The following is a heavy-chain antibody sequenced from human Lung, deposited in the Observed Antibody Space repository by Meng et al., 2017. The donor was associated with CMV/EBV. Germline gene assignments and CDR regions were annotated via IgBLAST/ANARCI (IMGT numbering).Heavy chain of an antibody. V-gene: IGHV3-15*01. Sequence: GGSXRLXXSASGFTFSNAWMSWVRQAPGKGLEWVGRIKRKNDGGTTDYAAPVKGRFTISRDDSKNTLYLQMNSLKTEDTAVYYCTTSIRITMVRGVIFRDVWGQGTXVTVSS. CDR1: GFTFSNAW. J-gene: IGHJ6*02. CDR3: TTSIRITMVRGVIFRDV. D-gene: IGHD3-10*01. CDR2: IKRKNDGGTT.